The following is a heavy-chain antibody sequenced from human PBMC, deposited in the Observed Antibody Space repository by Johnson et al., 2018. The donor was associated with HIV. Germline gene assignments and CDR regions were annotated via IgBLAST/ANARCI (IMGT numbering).Heavy chain of an antibody. CDR1: GFTFSSYA. Sequence: VQLVESGGGVVQPGRSLRLSCAASGFTFSSYAMHWVRQAPGKGLEWVSYISSSGSTIYYADSVKGRFTISRDNAKNMLYLQVNSLRAEDTAVYYCAKDPVGATWAFDIWGQGTMVTVSS. CDR2: ISSSGSTI. V-gene: IGHV3-48*04. CDR3: AKDPVGATWAFDI. J-gene: IGHJ3*02. D-gene: IGHD1-26*01.